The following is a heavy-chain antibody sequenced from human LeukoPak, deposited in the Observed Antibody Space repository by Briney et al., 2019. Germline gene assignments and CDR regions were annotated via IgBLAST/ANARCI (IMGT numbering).Heavy chain of an antibody. CDR3: ARDLAGQYCSSTTYCTFIRDTYFDY. CDR2: INPNSGDT. J-gene: IGHJ4*02. CDR1: GYTLSGYY. D-gene: IGHD2-2*02. V-gene: IGHV1-2*02. Sequence: ASVKVSCKASGYTLSGYYMHWMRQAPGQGLEWMGWINPNSGDTNYAQKFQGRVTMTRDTSITTAYMELTSLRSDDTAVYYCARDLAGQYCSSTTYCTFIRDTYFDYWGQGTLVTVSS.